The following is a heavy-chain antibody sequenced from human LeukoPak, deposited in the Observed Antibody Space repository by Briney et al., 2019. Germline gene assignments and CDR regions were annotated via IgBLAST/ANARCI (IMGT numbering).Heavy chain of an antibody. Sequence: QPGGSLRLSCAASGFTFSSYAMSWVRQAPGKGLEWVSAISGSGGSTYYADSVKGRFTISRDNSKNTLYLQMNSLRAEDTALYYCARDLNSTRVVKLTAAGKRNNYYYYYGMDVWGQGTTVTVSS. J-gene: IGHJ6*02. CDR3: ARDLNSTRVVKLTAAGKRNNYYYYYGMDV. D-gene: IGHD3-3*01. CDR2: ISGSGGST. V-gene: IGHV3-23*01. CDR1: GFTFSSYA.